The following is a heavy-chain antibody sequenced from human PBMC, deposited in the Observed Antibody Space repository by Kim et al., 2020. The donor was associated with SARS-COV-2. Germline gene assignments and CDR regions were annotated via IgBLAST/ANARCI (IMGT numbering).Heavy chain of an antibody. D-gene: IGHD3-10*01. V-gene: IGHV3-23*01. Sequence: GGSLRLSCAASGFTFSSCAMSWVRQAPGKGLEWVSAISGSGGSTYYADSVKGRFTISRDNSKNTLYLQMNSLRAEDTAVYYCAKDRSRGSGCYEAYDYWGQGTLVTVSS. CDR2: ISGSGGST. CDR1: GFTFSSCA. CDR3: AKDRSRGSGCYEAYDY. J-gene: IGHJ4*02.